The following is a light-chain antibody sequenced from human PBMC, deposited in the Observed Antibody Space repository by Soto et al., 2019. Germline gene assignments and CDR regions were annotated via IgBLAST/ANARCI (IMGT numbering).Light chain of an antibody. CDR3: QQDVSLWT. J-gene: IGKJ1*01. CDR1: QSINRH. V-gene: IGKV3-20*01. CDR2: DAS. Sequence: EVVLTQSPATLSLSPGEGATLSCRASQSINRHLAWYRQKPGQAPRLLIYDASSRATGIPDRFSGSGSGTDFTLTISRLEPEDFAVYYCQQDVSLWTFGQGAKVDIK.